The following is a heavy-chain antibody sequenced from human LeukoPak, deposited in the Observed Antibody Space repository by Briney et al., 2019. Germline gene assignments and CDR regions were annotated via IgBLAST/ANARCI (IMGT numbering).Heavy chain of an antibody. CDR1: GYSFTNYW. CDR3: ATRYYYDSGSYSSFDY. D-gene: IGHD3-10*01. J-gene: IGHJ4*02. Sequence: GESLKISCKGSGYSFTNYWIGWVRQMPGKGLEWMGIIYPGDSDTRYSPSFQGQVTISADKSIGTAYLQWSSLKASDTAMYYCATRYYYDSGSYSSFDYWGQGTLVTVSS. V-gene: IGHV5-51*01. CDR2: IYPGDSDT.